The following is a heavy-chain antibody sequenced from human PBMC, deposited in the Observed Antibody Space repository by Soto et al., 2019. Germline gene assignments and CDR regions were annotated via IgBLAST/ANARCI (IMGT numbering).Heavy chain of an antibody. CDR2: IWYDGSNK. J-gene: IGHJ4*02. CDR3: AREQNNRLAPIDY. CDR1: GFTFSSYG. D-gene: IGHD6-25*01. Sequence: GSLRLSCAASGFTFSSYGMHWVRQAPGKGLEWVAVIWYDGSNKYYADSVKGRFTISRDNSKNTLYLQMNSLRAEDTAVYYCAREQNNRLAPIDYWGQGTLVTVSS. V-gene: IGHV3-33*01.